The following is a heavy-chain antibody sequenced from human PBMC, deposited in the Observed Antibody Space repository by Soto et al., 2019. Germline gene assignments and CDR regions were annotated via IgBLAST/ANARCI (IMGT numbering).Heavy chain of an antibody. D-gene: IGHD1-26*01. V-gene: IGHV1-69*13. CDR1: GGTFSSYA. CDR3: AKVPVGATTDYYGMDV. Sequence: GASVKVSCKASGGTFSSYAISWVRQAPGQGLEWMGGIIPILGTANYAQKFQGRVTITADESTSTAYMELRSLRAEDTAVYYCAKVPVGATTDYYGMDVWGQGTTVTVSS. J-gene: IGHJ6*02. CDR2: IIPILGTA.